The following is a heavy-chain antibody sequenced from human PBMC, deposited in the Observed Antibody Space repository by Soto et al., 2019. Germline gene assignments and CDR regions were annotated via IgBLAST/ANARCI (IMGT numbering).Heavy chain of an antibody. CDR2: ISSSSSYI. J-gene: IGHJ1*01. D-gene: IGHD2-15*01. CDR3: ARDLWPYCSGGSCYSRYFQH. V-gene: IGHV3-21*01. Sequence: GGSMRLSCAASEFTFSSYSMNWVRQAPGKGLEWVSSISSSSSYIYYADSVKGRFTISRDNAKNSLYLQMNSLRAEDTAVYYCARDLWPYCSGGSCYSRYFQHWGQGTLVTVSS. CDR1: EFTFSSYS.